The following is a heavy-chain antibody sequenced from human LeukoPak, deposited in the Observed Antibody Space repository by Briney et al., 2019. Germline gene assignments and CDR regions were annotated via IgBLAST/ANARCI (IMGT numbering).Heavy chain of an antibody. CDR3: ARLLPATGMAADV. J-gene: IGHJ6*02. V-gene: IGHV4-39*01. D-gene: IGHD2-2*01. CDR2: IYYSGST. CDR1: GGSISSSSYY. Sequence: PSETLSLTCTVSGGSISSSSYYWGWIRQPPGKGLEGIGSIYYSGSTYYNPSLKSRVTISVETSKNQFSLKLSSVTAADTAVYYCARLLPATGMAADVWGQGTTVTVSS.